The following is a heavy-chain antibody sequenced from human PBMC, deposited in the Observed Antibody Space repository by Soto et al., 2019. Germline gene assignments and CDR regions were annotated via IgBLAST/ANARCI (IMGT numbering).Heavy chain of an antibody. CDR2: IRPDGSEK. V-gene: IGHV3-7*01. D-gene: IGHD2-21*02. Sequence: EVQVVESGGGLVQPGGSLRLSCAASGFTFSGYWMSWVRQAPGKGLEWVANIRPDGSEKHYVDSVKGRFTISRDNAKNSLFLQTDSLRAEDTAVYYCARLIFVTAVYWYLDLWGRGTLVTVSS. CDR1: GFTFSGYW. CDR3: ARLIFVTAVYWYLDL. J-gene: IGHJ2*01.